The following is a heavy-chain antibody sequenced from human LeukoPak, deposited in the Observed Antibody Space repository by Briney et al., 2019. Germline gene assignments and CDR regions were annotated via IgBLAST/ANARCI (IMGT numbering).Heavy chain of an antibody. V-gene: IGHV4-34*01. CDR1: GGSFSGYY. D-gene: IGHD3/OR15-3a*01. Sequence: SETLSLTCVVYGGSFSGYYWSGIRQPPGKGLEWIGEINHSGTTNYNPSLKSRVTISVDTSKNQFSLKLTSVTAADTAVYYCARGGLANYFDYWGQGTLVPVSS. J-gene: IGHJ4*02. CDR3: ARGGLANYFDY. CDR2: INHSGTT.